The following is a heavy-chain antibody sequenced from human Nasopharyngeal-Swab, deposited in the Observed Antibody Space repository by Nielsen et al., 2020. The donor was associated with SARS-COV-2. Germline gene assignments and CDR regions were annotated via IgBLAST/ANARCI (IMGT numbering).Heavy chain of an antibody. V-gene: IGHV3-30*04. CDR3: ARDSHYCSNGVCFNYYYMDV. D-gene: IGHD2-8*01. CDR2: VSFDGSNQ. J-gene: IGHJ6*03. Sequence: GESLKISCVASGFTFNRYAFHWVRQAPGKGLEWLAVVSFDGSNQHYADSVKGRFTMSRDNPSNTPYLQMNSLRAEDTAVYYCARDSHYCSNGVCFNYYYMDVWGKGTTVTVSS. CDR1: GFTFNRYA.